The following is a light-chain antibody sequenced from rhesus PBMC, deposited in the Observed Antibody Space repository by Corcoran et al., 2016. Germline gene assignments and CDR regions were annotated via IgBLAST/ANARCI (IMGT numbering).Light chain of an antibody. CDR1: ENVNNY. CDR3: QHGYGTPPFT. Sequence: DIQMTQSPSSLSASVGDRVTITCRASENVNNYLNWYLQKPGKAPKLLFYKAPTLQSGVPIRFSGSESRQYYTFTISSLHPEDVATYYCQHGYGTPPFTFGPGTKLVIK. V-gene: IGKV1-74*01. CDR2: KAP. J-gene: IGKJ3*01.